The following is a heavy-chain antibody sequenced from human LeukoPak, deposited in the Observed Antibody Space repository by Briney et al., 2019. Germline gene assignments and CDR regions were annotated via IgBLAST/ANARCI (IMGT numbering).Heavy chain of an antibody. CDR1: GGSISSYY. CDR2: ISTSGST. CDR3: ARRCTGCGFDY. Sequence: KPSETLSLTCTVSGGSISSYYWSWIRQPPGKGLEWIGYISTSGSTNYNPSLKSRVTISVDTSKNQFSPKLSSVTAADTAVYYCARRCTGCGFDYWGQGTLVTVSS. V-gene: IGHV4-4*09. J-gene: IGHJ4*02. D-gene: IGHD2-8*01.